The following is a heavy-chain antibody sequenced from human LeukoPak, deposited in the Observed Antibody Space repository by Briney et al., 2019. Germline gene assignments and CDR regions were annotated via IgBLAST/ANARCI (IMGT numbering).Heavy chain of an antibody. V-gene: IGHV2-70*04. CDR2: IDWDDDK. J-gene: IGHJ4*02. CDR1: GFSLSTSETR. Sequence: ESGPTLVNPTQTLTMTCTFSGFSLSTSETRVSWIRQPPGEALEWLARIDWDDDKFYSTSLKTRLTISKDTSKNQVVLTMTNMDPVDTATYYCARMGICSGGSCYYDYWGQGTLVTVSS. D-gene: IGHD2-15*01. CDR3: ARMGICSGGSCYYDY.